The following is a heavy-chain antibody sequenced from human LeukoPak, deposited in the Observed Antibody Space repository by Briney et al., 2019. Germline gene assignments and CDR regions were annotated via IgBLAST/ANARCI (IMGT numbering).Heavy chain of an antibody. Sequence: GGSLRLSCAASGFTVITNDMTWVRQAPGKGLEWVSVIYSDGNTKYADSVQGRFTISRDNSKNTLYLEMNSLSPDDTAVYYCARGVEPLAANTLAYWGQGTLVTVSS. D-gene: IGHD1-14*01. CDR2: IYSDGNT. CDR1: GFTVITND. V-gene: IGHV3-53*01. J-gene: IGHJ4*02. CDR3: ARGVEPLAANTLAY.